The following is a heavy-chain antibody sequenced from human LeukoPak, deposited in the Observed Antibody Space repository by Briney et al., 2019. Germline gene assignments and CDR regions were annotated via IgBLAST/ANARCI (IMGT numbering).Heavy chain of an antibody. CDR3: ARLGDIPIEDYYDSSGYYGAFDI. V-gene: IGHV1-8*01. J-gene: IGHJ3*02. CDR2: MNPNSGNT. CDR1: GYTFTSYD. Sequence: ASVKVSCKASGYTFTSYDINWVRQAPGQGLEWMGWMNPNSGNTGYAQKFQGRVTMTRNTSISTAYMELSSLRSEDTAVYYCARLGDIPIEDYYDSSGYYGAFDIWGQGTMVTVSS. D-gene: IGHD3-22*01.